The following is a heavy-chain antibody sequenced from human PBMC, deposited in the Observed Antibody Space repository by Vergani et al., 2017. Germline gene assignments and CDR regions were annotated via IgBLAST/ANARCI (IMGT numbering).Heavy chain of an antibody. CDR1: GFTFSSYA. D-gene: IGHD3-10*01. CDR3: ARGGSGSYRGYFDL. V-gene: IGHV3-23*01. J-gene: IGHJ2*01. CDR2: ISGSGGST. Sequence: EVQLLESGGGLVQPGGSLRLSCAASGFTFSSYAMSWVRQAPGKGLEWVSAISGSGGSTYYADSVKGRFTISRDNSKNTLYLQMGSLRAEDMAVYYCARGGSGSYRGYFDLWGRGTLVTVSS.